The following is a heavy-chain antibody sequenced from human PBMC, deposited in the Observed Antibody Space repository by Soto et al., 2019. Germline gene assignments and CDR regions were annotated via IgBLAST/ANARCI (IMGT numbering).Heavy chain of an antibody. D-gene: IGHD1-7*01. V-gene: IGHV3-30*14. CDR3: ASRRGFGTYYFAY. J-gene: IGHJ4*02. CDR1: GFAFRSYA. CDR2: ISYDGSNV. Sequence: QVQLVESGGGVVQPGRSLRLSCEASGFAFRSYAVHWVRQAPGKGLDCVALISYDGSNVYYADSVKGRFTISRDNSKNTLYLQMNSLRAEDTAVYYCASRRGFGTYYFAYWGQGTLVTVSS.